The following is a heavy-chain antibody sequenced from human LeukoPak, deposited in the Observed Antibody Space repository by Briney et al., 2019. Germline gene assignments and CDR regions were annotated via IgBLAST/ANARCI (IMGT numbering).Heavy chain of an antibody. CDR2: ISHDGSAQ. J-gene: IGHJ4*02. Sequence: GRSLRLSCAVSGFAFNSYAMHWVRQAPGEGLEWEAFISHDGSAQSYADSVKGRFTISRDNSKNTLYLQMNSLRPEDTAVYYCARDLSGTYMVDYWGQGTLLTVSS. CDR1: GFAFNSYA. V-gene: IGHV3-30-3*01. D-gene: IGHD1-26*01. CDR3: ARDLSGTYMVDY.